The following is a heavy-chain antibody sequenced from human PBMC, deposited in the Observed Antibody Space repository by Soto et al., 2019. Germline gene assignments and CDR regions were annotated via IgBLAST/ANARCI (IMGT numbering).Heavy chain of an antibody. V-gene: IGHV1-3*01. Sequence: GXSVKVSFNASGYTFTSYAMHLVRQAPGQRLEWMGWINAGNGNTKYSQKFQGRVTITRDTSASTAYMELSRMRSEDTAVYYCARTVGCYYGMDVWGQGTTVTVSS. J-gene: IGHJ6*02. D-gene: IGHD6-19*01. CDR3: ARTVGCYYGMDV. CDR2: INAGNGNT. CDR1: GYTFTSYA.